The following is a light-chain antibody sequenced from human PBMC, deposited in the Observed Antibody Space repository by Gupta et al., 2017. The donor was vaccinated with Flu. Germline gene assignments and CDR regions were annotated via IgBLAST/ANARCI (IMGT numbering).Light chain of an antibody. J-gene: IGLJ1*01. CDR1: SSNIGSNT. CDR2: NNN. V-gene: IGLV1-44*01. Sequence: QSVLTQPPSASGTPGQTVTISCSGSSSNIGSNTVNWYQQLPGTAPKVLSENNNQRHSGVPDRCAGSKSGTYASTDTIGIQSNDEAAEYCGKWDERLNEVLGTGTKLTVL. CDR3: GKWDERLNEV.